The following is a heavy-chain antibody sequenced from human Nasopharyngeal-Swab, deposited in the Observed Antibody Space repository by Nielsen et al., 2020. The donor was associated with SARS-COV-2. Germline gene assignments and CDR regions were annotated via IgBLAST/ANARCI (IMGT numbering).Heavy chain of an antibody. J-gene: IGHJ2*01. D-gene: IGHD5-12*01. CDR3: ARRKANWYFDL. V-gene: IGHV3-64*01. Sequence: GESLKISCAASGFTFSSYAMHWVRQAPGKGLEYVSAISSNGGSTYYANSVKGRFTISRDNSKNTLYLQMGSLRAEDMAVYYCARRKANWYFDLWGRGTLVTVSS. CDR2: ISSNGGST. CDR1: GFTFSSYA.